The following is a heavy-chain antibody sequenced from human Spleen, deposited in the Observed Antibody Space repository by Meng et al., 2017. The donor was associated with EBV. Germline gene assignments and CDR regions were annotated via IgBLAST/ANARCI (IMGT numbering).Heavy chain of an antibody. CDR1: GGSISTDSW. CDR2: IHHSGST. CDR3: ARANLKDLLRTYFDF. D-gene: IGHD1-26*01. Sequence: QVAVDESGPGLVKPSGTLSLTCVVSGGSISTDSWWSWVRQPPGKGLEWIGEIHHSGSTNYNPSLKSRVSMSLDKSKSQFSLRLSSMTAADTAVYYCARANLKDLLRTYFDFWGQGTLVTVSS. J-gene: IGHJ4*02. V-gene: IGHV4-4*02.